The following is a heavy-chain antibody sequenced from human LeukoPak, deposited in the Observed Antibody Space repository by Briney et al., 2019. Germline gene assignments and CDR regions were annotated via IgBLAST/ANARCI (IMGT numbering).Heavy chain of an antibody. CDR1: GGTFSSYA. CDR2: IIPIFGTA. V-gene: IGHV1-69*13. D-gene: IGHD2-21*01. Sequence: SVKVSCKASGGTFSSYAISWVRQAPGQGLEWMGGIIPIFGTANYAQKFQGRVTITANESTSTAYMELSSLRSEDTAVYYCARDPCGGGDCYSVPEYFQHWGQGTLVTVSS. CDR3: ARDPCGGGDCYSVPEYFQH. J-gene: IGHJ1*01.